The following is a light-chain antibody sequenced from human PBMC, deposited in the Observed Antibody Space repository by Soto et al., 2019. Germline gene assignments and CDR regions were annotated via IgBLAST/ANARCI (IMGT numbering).Light chain of an antibody. Sequence: QSVLTQPASVSGSPGQSITISCTGTSSDVGGYNYVSWYQQHPGKAPKVMIYDVSNRPSGVSNRFSGSKSGNTASLTISGLQAEDEADYYCTSYTGSSTRYVFGTGTKVTVL. CDR2: DVS. CDR3: TSYTGSSTRYV. J-gene: IGLJ1*01. V-gene: IGLV2-14*01. CDR1: SSDVGGYNY.